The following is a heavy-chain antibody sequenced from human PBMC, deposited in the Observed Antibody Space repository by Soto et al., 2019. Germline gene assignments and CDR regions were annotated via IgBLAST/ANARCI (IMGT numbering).Heavy chain of an antibody. V-gene: IGHV3-30-3*01. Sequence: GGSLRLSCAASGFTFSSYAMHWVRQAPGKGLEWVAVISYDGSNKYYADSVKGRFTISRDNSKNTLYLQMNSLRAEDTAVYYCARDLRSGVGHNWFDPWGQGTLVTVSS. J-gene: IGHJ5*02. CDR2: ISYDGSNK. CDR3: ARDLRSGVGHNWFDP. CDR1: GFTFSSYA. D-gene: IGHD5-12*01.